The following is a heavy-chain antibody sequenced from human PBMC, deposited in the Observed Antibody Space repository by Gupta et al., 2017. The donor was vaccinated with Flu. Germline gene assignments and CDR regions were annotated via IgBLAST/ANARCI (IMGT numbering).Heavy chain of an antibody. Sequence: QVQLVESGGGVVQPGRSLRLSCGASGFTFRSTGMHWVRQAPGKGLEWVAIIWYDGSNKYYADSVKGRFTISRDNSKNMLYLQMNSLRVEDTAVYYCARWNLGYCTNTGCHGDALDIWGQGTMVTVSS. V-gene: IGHV3-33*01. CDR1: GFTFRSTG. CDR3: ARWNLGYCTNTGCHGDALDI. D-gene: IGHD2-2*01. J-gene: IGHJ3*02. CDR2: IWYDGSNK.